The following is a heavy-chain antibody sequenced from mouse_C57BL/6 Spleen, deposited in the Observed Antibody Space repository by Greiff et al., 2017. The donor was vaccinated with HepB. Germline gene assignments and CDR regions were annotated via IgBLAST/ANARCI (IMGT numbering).Heavy chain of an antibody. J-gene: IGHJ4*01. Sequence: VQLQQPGAELVKPGASVKLSCKASGYTFTSYWMHWVKQRPGQGLEWIGMIHPNSGSTNYNEKFKSKATLTVYKSSSTAYMQLSSLTSEDSAVYYCARSRIYYDYDLAMDYWGQGTSVTVSS. CDR2: IHPNSGST. D-gene: IGHD2-4*01. CDR3: ARSRIYYDYDLAMDY. V-gene: IGHV1-64*01. CDR1: GYTFTSYW.